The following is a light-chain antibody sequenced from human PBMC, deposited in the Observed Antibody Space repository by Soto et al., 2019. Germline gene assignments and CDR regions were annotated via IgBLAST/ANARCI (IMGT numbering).Light chain of an antibody. Sequence: EIVLTQSPGTLSLSPGERATLSCRASQSVSSSYLAWYQQKPGQAPRLLIYGASSRATGIPDRFSGSWSGTDFTLTISRLEPEDFAVYYCQQYGSSLMYTFGPGTKLEIK. J-gene: IGKJ2*01. CDR3: QQYGSSLMYT. CDR1: QSVSSSY. V-gene: IGKV3-20*01. CDR2: GAS.